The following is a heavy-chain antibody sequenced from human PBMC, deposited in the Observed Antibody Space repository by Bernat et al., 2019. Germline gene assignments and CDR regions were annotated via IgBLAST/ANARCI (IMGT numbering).Heavy chain of an antibody. D-gene: IGHD1-14*01. CDR2: IKSKSAGGTT. CDR1: GFTFSNAW. J-gene: IGHJ5*02. CDR3: AGEPNWFDP. V-gene: IGHV3-15*01. Sequence: EAQLMESGGGLVKPGGSLRRSCAASGFTFSNAWMSWVRQAPGKGLEWVGHIKSKSAGGTTDYAAPVQGRFTISRDDSKNTLYLQMNSLKPEDTAVYFCAGEPNWFDPWGQGTLVTVSS.